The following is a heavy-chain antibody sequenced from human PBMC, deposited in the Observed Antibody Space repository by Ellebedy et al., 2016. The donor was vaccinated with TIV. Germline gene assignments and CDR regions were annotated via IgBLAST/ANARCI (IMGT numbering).Heavy chain of an antibody. D-gene: IGHD3-10*01. CDR3: ARAHY. CDR2: IKYDEIEK. Sequence: PGGSLRLSCAASGFTFSRFWMGWIRQAPGKGLEWVAHIKYDEIEKYYANSVKGRFTISRDNARNSLYLQMNNLRVEDTAVYYCARAHYWGQGTLVTVSS. J-gene: IGHJ4*02. V-gene: IGHV3-7*02. CDR1: GFTFSRFW.